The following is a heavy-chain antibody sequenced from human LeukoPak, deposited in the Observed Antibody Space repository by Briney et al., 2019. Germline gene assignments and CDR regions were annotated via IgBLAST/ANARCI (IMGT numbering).Heavy chain of an antibody. Sequence: GGSLRLSCAASGFTFSNAWRSWVRQAPGKGLEWVGRIKSKTDGGTTDYAAPVKGRFTISRDDSKNTLYLQMNSLKTEVTAVYYCTARGDTYYYDSSGYPESYFDYWGQGTLVTVSS. CDR1: GFTFSNAW. V-gene: IGHV3-15*01. J-gene: IGHJ4*02. CDR3: TARGDTYYYDSSGYPESYFDY. D-gene: IGHD3-22*01. CDR2: IKSKTDGGTT.